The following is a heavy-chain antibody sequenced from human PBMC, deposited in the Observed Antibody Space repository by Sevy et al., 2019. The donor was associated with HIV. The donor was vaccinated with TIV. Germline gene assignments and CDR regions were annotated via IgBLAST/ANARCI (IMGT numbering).Heavy chain of an antibody. CDR3: AREVGEYSDYVWGSYRSSHCFEY. Sequence: GGSLRLSCAASGFTFSSYAMHWVRQAPGKGLEGVAVISYDGSNKYYADSVKGRFTISRDNSKNTRYLQMNSLRAEHTAVYYCAREVGEYSDYVWGSYRSSHCFEYWGQGTLVTVSS. J-gene: IGHJ4*02. D-gene: IGHD3-16*02. V-gene: IGHV3-30-3*01. CDR1: GFTFSSYA. CDR2: ISYDGSNK.